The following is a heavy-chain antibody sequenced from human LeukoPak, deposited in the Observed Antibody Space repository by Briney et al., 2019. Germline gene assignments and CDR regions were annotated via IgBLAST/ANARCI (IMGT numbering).Heavy chain of an antibody. J-gene: IGHJ5*02. CDR3: ARHDYGDYDWFDP. CDR2: INPNSGDT. Sequence: ASVKVSCKASGYIFTGYFIHWVRQAPGHGLEWMGRINPNSGDTNYAQKFQGRVTMTRDTSISTAYMELSRLRSDDTAVYYCARHDYGDYDWFDPWGQGTLVTVSS. V-gene: IGHV1-2*06. D-gene: IGHD4-17*01. CDR1: GYIFTGYF.